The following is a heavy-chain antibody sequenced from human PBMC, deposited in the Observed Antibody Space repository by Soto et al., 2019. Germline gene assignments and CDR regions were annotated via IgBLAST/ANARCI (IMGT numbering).Heavy chain of an antibody. CDR3: AKNWNYLDF. D-gene: IGHD1-1*01. V-gene: IGHV3-30*18. CDR1: GFTFSNYG. CDR2: ISFDGCNE. J-gene: IGHJ4*02. Sequence: LRLSCAASGFTFSNYGIHWVRQAPGKGLEWVAVISFDGCNEYYADSVKGRFTISRDNSKNTLYLQMNSLRAEDTAVYYCAKNWNYLDFWGQGTLVTVSS.